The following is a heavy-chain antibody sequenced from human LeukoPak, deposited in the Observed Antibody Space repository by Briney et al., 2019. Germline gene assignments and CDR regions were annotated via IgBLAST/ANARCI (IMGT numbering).Heavy chain of an antibody. Sequence: PGGSLRLSCAASGFTFSSYAMHWVRQAPGKGLEWVAVISYDGSNKYYADSVKGRFTISRDNSKNTLYLQMNSLRAEDTAVYYCARTGGGSGYYGGLVYWGQGTLVTVSS. CDR1: GFTFSSYA. V-gene: IGHV3-30*04. J-gene: IGHJ4*02. D-gene: IGHD3-22*01. CDR2: ISYDGSNK. CDR3: ARTGGGSGYYGGLVY.